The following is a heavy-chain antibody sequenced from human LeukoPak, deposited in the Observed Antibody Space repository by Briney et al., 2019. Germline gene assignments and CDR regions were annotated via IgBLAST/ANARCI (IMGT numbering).Heavy chain of an antibody. J-gene: IGHJ4*02. V-gene: IGHV4-59*11. D-gene: IGHD3-10*01. CDR3: ARYYYGSGSYYPASFDY. CDR2: IYYSGST. Sequence: SETLSLTCTASGGSISSHYWSWVRQPPGKGLEWIGYIYYSGSTNYNPSLKRRVTISVETSKNQFSLKLNSVTAADTAVYYCARYYYGSGSYYPASFDYWGQGTLVTVSS. CDR1: GGSISSHY.